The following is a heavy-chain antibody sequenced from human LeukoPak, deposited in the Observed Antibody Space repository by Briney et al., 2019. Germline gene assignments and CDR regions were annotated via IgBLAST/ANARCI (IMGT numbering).Heavy chain of an antibody. J-gene: IGHJ4*02. CDR3: ARLEWELPLDY. CDR2: IIPILGIA. D-gene: IGHD1-26*01. Sequence: GASVKVSCKASGGTFSSYTISWVRQAPGRGLEWMGRIIPILGIANYAQKFQGRVTITADKSTSTAYMELSSLRSEDTAVYYCARLEWELPLDYWGQGTLVTVSS. V-gene: IGHV1-69*02. CDR1: GGTFSSYT.